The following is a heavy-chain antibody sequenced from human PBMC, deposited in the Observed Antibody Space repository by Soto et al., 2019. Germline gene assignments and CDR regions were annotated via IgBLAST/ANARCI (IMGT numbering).Heavy chain of an antibody. D-gene: IGHD6-13*01. CDR1: GVSISSHH. V-gene: IGHV4-59*11. CDR2: IHDSGST. CDR3: ARGGASSIWLDY. J-gene: IGHJ4*02. Sequence: SETLSLTCTVSGVSISSHHWSWIRQPPGKGPECIGSIHDSGSTTYNPSLKSRVTISVDTSKNQFSLSMTSVTAADTAVYYCARGGASSIWLDYWGQGILVTVSS.